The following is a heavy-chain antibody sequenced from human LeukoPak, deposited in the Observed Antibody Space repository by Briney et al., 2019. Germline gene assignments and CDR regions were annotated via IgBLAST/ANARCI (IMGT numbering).Heavy chain of an antibody. CDR1: GFTFSSYA. J-gene: IGHJ4*02. D-gene: IGHD3-22*01. CDR3: AKGSYYYDSSGYSTPTDY. CDR2: ISGSGGST. V-gene: IGHV3-23*01. Sequence: SGGPLRLSCAASGFTFSSYAMSWVRQAPGKGLEWVSAISGSGGSTYYADSVKGRFTISRDNSKNTLYLQMNSLRAEDTAVYYCAKGSYYYDSSGYSTPTDYWGQGTLVTVSS.